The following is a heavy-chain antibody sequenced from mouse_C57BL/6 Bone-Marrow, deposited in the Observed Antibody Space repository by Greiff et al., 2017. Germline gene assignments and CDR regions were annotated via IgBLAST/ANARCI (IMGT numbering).Heavy chain of an antibody. CDR1: GFSLTSYG. D-gene: IGHD2-1*01. V-gene: IGHV2-2*02. Sequence: QVQLQQSGPGLVQPSQCLSITCTASGFSLTSYGVHWVRQSPGKGLEWLGVICSGGSTDYNAAFISRLSISKDNSKSQVFFKMNSLQANDTAIYYCARDSVGNFPFAYWGQGTLVTVSA. J-gene: IGHJ3*01. CDR3: ARDSVGNFPFAY. CDR2: ICSGGST.